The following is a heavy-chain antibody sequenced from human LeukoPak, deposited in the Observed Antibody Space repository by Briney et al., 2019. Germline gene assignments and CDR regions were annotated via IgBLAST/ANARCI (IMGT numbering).Heavy chain of an antibody. D-gene: IGHD2-2*01. J-gene: IGHJ4*02. V-gene: IGHV4-30-2*01. CDR3: ASVPRPEYYFDY. Sequence: SETLSLTCTVSGGSISSGGYYWSWIRQPPGKGLEWIGYIYHSGSTYYNPSLKSRVTISVDRSKNQFSLKLSSVTAADTAVYYCASVPRPEYYFDYWGQGTLVTVSS. CDR1: GGSISSGGYY. CDR2: IYHSGST.